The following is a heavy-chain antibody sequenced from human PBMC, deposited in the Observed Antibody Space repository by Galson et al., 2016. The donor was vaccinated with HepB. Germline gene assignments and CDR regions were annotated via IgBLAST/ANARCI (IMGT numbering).Heavy chain of an antibody. V-gene: IGHV3-23*01. CDR2: ISGTGDET. CDR1: GFTFSNFG. J-gene: IGHJ4*02. CDR3: AAYHQSLITAPVDY. Sequence: SLRLSCAASGFTFSNFGMSWVRQAPGKGLEWVSSISGTGDETYHADSVRGRFTISRDNSKNMVSLQMNGLRVEDTAMYFCAAYHQSLITAPVDYWGQGTLVTVSS. D-gene: IGHD1-14*01.